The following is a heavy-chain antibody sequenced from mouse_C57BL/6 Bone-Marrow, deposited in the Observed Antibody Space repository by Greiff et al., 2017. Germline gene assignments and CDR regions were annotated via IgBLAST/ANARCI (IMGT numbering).Heavy chain of an antibody. V-gene: IGHV1-82*01. CDR3: ARHHHYYGSSYWYVDV. J-gene: IGHJ1*03. Sequence: QVQLQQSGPELVKPGASVKISCKASGYAFSSSWMNWVKQRPGKGLEWIGRIYPGDGDTNYNGKFKGKATLTADKSSSTAYMQLSSLTSEDSAVYFCARHHHYYGSSYWYVDVWGTGTTVTVSS. CDR2: IYPGDGDT. CDR1: GYAFSSSW. D-gene: IGHD1-1*01.